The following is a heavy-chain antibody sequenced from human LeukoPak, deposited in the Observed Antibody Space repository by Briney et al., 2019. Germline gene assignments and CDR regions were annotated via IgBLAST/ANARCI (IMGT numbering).Heavy chain of an antibody. CDR2: NWNGGNT. CDR1: GFTFGDYG. D-gene: IGHD5-24*01. CDR3: AGDRGWLQYIDY. Sequence: GGSLRLSCAASGFTFGDYGMSWVRPAPGKGLEWVSSNWNGGNTAYADSVKGRFTISRDTAKDSLYLQLNSLRAEDTALYYCAGDRGWLQYIDYWGQGTLVTVSS. J-gene: IGHJ4*02. V-gene: IGHV3-20*04.